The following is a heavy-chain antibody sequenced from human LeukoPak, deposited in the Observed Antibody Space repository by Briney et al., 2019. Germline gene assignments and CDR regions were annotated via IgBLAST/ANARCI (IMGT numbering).Heavy chain of an antibody. CDR2: IYYSGST. CDR1: GGSISSGGYY. V-gene: IGHV4-31*03. J-gene: IGHJ4*02. D-gene: IGHD3-3*01. CDR3: ARDPVNYDFWSGFSYSDY. Sequence: SQTLSLTCTVSGGSISSGGYYWSWIRQHPGKGLEWIGYIYYSGSTYYNPSLKSRVTISVDTSKNQFSLKLSSVTAADTAVYYCARDPVNYDFWSGFSYSDYWGQGTLVTVSS.